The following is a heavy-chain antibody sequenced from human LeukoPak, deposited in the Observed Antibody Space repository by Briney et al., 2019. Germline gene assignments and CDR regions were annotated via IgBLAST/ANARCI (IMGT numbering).Heavy chain of an antibody. CDR3: ARGRSNYYGMDV. V-gene: IGHV4-59*01. J-gene: IGHJ6*02. CDR2: IYYNGNT. D-gene: IGHD1-26*01. CDR1: DGSIKSYY. Sequence: SETLSLTCSVSDGSIKSYYWNWIRRPPGKGLERIGYIYYNGNTNYSPSLKSRVTMSVDTSKNLFSLKVSSVTAADTAVYYCARGRSNYYGMDVWGQGTTVTVSS.